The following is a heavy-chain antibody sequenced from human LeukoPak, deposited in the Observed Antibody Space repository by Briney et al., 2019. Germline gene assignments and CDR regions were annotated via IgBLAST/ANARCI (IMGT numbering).Heavy chain of an antibody. CDR3: VRDYQFIQEV. V-gene: IGHV3-74*01. Sequence: GGSLRLSCVASGFTFSNYWMLWVRQAPGKGLMWVSLISTDGKSTRYAESVKGRFTISRDNAKNALYLQMDILRVEDTALYFCVRDYQFIQEVWGQGTTVAVSS. CDR1: GFTFSNYW. CDR2: ISTDGKST. D-gene: IGHD2-2*01. J-gene: IGHJ6*02.